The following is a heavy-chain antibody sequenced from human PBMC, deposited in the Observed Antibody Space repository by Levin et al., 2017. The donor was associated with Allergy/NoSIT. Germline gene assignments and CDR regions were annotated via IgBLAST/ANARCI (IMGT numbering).Heavy chain of an antibody. CDR2: MYNSGST. J-gene: IGHJ6*02. Sequence: PGKGLEWIGNMYNSGSTDYNPSLKSRVTISVDTSKNQFSLKLSSVTAADTAVYYCATSKRGYSGYVRYYGMDVWGQGTTVTVSS. CDR3: ATSKRGYSGYVRYYGMDV. D-gene: IGHD5-12*01. V-gene: IGHV4-39*01.